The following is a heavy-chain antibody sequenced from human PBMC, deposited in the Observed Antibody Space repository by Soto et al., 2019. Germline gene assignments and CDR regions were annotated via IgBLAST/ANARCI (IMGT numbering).Heavy chain of an antibody. J-gene: IGHJ6*02. CDR3: AMVDVYVTPSPQDV. V-gene: IGHV1-18*01. CDR2: INTYNGNT. Sequence: QVQLVQSGAEVKNPGASVKVSCKASGYTFTRYGIGWARQAPGQGLERMGWINTYNGNTNYAQNVQGRVTLTTDTPTSTAYMELRSLRSNDTAIYYCAMVDVYVTPSPQDVWGQGTTVIVSS. D-gene: IGHD3-16*01. CDR1: GYTFTRYG.